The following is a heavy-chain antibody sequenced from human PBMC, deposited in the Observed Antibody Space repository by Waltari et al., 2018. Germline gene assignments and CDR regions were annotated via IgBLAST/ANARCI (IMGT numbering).Heavy chain of an antibody. CDR3: ARGYGGNSRFDY. CDR2: INHSGST. D-gene: IGHD2-21*01. Sequence: QVQLQQWGAGLLKPSETLSLTCAVYGGSFSGYYWSWIRQPPGKGLEWIGEINHSGSTNYNPSLKSRVTISVDTSKNQFSLKLSSVTAADTAVYYCARGYGGNSRFDYWGQGTLVTVSS. V-gene: IGHV4-34*01. CDR1: GGSFSGYY. J-gene: IGHJ4*02.